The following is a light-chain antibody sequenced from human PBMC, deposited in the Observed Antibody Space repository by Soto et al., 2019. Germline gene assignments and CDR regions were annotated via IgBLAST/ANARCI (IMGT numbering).Light chain of an antibody. CDR2: ATS. CDR3: QQYGDWPLT. J-gene: IGKJ4*01. Sequence: EIVVTQSPATLSVSPGERATLSCRASQSVGNNFAWYQQKPGHAPRLLIFATSTRATGVPARFSGSGSGTEFTLTISSLQSEDVAVYYCQQYGDWPLTFGGGAKVEIE. V-gene: IGKV3-15*01. CDR1: QSVGNN.